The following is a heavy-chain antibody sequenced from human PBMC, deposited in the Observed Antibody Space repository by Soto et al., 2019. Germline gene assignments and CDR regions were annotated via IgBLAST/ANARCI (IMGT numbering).Heavy chain of an antibody. V-gene: IGHV1-46*01. J-gene: IGHJ5*02. CDR3: ARGLGIAAAGRYNWFDP. Sequence: ASVKVSCKASGYTFTSYYMHWVRQAPGQGLEWMGIINPSSGSTNYAQKLQGRVTMTTDTSTSTAYMELRSLRSDDTAVYYCARGLGIAAAGRYNWFDPWGQGTLVTVPQ. D-gene: IGHD6-13*01. CDR2: INPSSGST. CDR1: GYTFTSYY.